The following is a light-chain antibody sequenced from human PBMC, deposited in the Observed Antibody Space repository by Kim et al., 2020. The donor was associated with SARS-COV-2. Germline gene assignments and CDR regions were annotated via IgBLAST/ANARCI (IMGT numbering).Light chain of an antibody. CDR1: SSDVGGYNY. CDR2: DVS. CDR3: CSYAGNYTFV. Sequence: GQSVTISCTGTSSDVGGYNYVSWHQQHPGKAPKLMISDVSKRPSGVPGRFSGSKSGNTASLTISGLQAEDEADDYCCSYAGNYTFVFGSGTKVTVL. V-gene: IGLV2-11*01. J-gene: IGLJ1*01.